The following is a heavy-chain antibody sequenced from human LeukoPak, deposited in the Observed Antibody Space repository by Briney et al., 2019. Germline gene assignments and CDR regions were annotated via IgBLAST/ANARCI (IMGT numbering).Heavy chain of an antibody. Sequence: AETLSLTCSVCCGSISCYNWSGLRKPAGGGQEWSVRNYTSGSTNYNPSLKSRVTMSVDTSKNQFSLKLSSVTAADTAVYYCARGASFSPYYYYYMDVWGKGTTVTVSS. V-gene: IGHV4-4*07. CDR3: ARGASFSPYYYYYMDV. CDR2: NYTSGST. CDR1: CGSISCYN. D-gene: IGHD3-16*02. J-gene: IGHJ6*03.